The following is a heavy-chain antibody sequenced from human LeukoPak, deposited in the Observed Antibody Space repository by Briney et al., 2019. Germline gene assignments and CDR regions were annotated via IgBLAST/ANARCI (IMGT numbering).Heavy chain of an antibody. D-gene: IGHD3-16*02. CDR3: ARVVHDYVWGSYRYFAFDI. CDR1: GFTFSDYY. CDR2: ISSSGSTI. J-gene: IGHJ3*02. V-gene: IGHV3-11*04. Sequence: GGSLRLSCAASGFTFSDYYMSWIRQAPGKGLEWVSYISSSGSTIYYADSVKGRFTISRDNAKNSLYLQMNSLRAEDTAVYYCARVVHDYVWGSYRYFAFDIWGQGTMVTVSS.